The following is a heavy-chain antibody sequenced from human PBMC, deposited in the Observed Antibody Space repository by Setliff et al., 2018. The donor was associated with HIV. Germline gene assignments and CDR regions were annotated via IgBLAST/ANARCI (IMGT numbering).Heavy chain of an antibody. J-gene: IGHJ3*02. Sequence: PSETLSLTCTVSGGSISIGGYYWGWIRQHPGKGLEWIGYIYHNGSTYYNPSLKSRLTISRVPAKNQFSLKLSSVTAADTAVYYCARVVLLEPLTPGGTFDIWGQGTVVTVSS. V-gene: IGHV4-31*03. CDR3: ARVVLLEPLTPGGTFDI. CDR1: GGSISIGGYY. CDR2: IYHNGST. D-gene: IGHD3-16*01.